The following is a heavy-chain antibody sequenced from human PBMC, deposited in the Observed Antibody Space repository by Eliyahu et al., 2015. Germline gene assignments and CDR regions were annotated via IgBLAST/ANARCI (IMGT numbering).Heavy chain of an antibody. D-gene: IGHD3-22*01. CDR1: GFTFXSYS. CDR3: ARENFGGYQEAFDI. CDR2: IDYSSTYI. V-gene: IGHV3-21*01. J-gene: IGHJ3*02. Sequence: EVQVVESGGGLVRPGGSLRLXCAAPGFTFXSYSMXWVRQAPGKGLEWVASIDYSSTYIYYADSLKGRFTISRDNANSLVHLQMNSLTAEDTALYYCARENFGGYQEAFDIWGQGTMVTVSS.